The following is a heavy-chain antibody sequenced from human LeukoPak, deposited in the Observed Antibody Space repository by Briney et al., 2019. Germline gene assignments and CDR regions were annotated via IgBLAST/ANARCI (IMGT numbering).Heavy chain of an antibody. J-gene: IGHJ4*02. CDR3: ARHGDYGDYRAYLDY. CDR1: GDSISSSAFY. D-gene: IGHD4-17*01. V-gene: IGHV4-39*01. CDR2: IYYSGST. Sequence: SETLSLTCTVSGDSISSSAFYWGWIRQPPGKGLEWIGTIYYSGSTYYNPSLKSQVTMSVDTSKNQFSLKLSSVTAADSAVYYCARHGDYGDYRAYLDYWGQGTLVTVSS.